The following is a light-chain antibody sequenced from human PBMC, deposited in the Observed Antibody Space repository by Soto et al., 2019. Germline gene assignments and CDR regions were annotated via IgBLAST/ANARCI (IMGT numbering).Light chain of an antibody. Sequence: QSALTRPASVSGSPGQSITISCTGTSSDVGGYNYGSWYQQHPGKAPKLMIYEVSNRPSGVSNRFSGSKSGNTASLTISGLQAEDDADYYCSSYTSSSTLVFGVGTKLTVL. V-gene: IGLV2-14*01. CDR1: SSDVGGYNY. J-gene: IGLJ3*02. CDR3: SSYTSSSTLV. CDR2: EVS.